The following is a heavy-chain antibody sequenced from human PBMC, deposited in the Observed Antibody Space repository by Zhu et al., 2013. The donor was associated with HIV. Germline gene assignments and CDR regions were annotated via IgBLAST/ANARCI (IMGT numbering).Heavy chain of an antibody. J-gene: IGHJ4*02. CDR1: GGSISSTTHY. Sequence: VQLQESGPGLVKPSETLSLTCTVSGGSISSTTHYWGWIRQPPGKGLEWIGNLYYSGSTNYNPSLERRVTTSVDTSKNQFSLKLSSVTAADTAVYYCANIAVAGTDFDYWGQGTLVTVSS. CDR3: ANIAVAGTDFDY. D-gene: IGHD6-19*01. CDR2: LYYSGST. V-gene: IGHV4-39*07.